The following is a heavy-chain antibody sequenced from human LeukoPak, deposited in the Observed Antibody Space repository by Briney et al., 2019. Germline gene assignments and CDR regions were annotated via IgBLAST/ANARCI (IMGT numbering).Heavy chain of an antibody. V-gene: IGHV3-23*01. CDR3: ARARLDKLFDY. D-gene: IGHD6-25*01. CDR1: GFTFSSYG. Sequence: GGTLRLSCAASGFTFSSYGMSWVRQAPGEGLEEVSAVSGSGGSTYYVDSVKGRFTISRDNSQNTLYLQMNSRRAEDTALYYCARARLDKLFDYWGQGTLVTVSS. J-gene: IGHJ4*02. CDR2: VSGSGGST.